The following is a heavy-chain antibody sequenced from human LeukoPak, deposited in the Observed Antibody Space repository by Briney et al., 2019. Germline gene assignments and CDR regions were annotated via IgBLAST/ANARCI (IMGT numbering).Heavy chain of an antibody. D-gene: IGHD3-16*01. J-gene: IGHJ4*02. CDR1: GFTFSSYG. CDR2: ISYDGSNK. CDR3: ANLNAPYWGNFDY. V-gene: IGHV3-30*18. Sequence: GGSLRLSCAASGFTFSSYGMHWVRQAPGKGLEWVAVISYDGSNKYYADSVKGRFTISRDNSKGTLYLQMNSLRAEDTAVYYCANLNAPYWGNFDYWGQGTLVTVSS.